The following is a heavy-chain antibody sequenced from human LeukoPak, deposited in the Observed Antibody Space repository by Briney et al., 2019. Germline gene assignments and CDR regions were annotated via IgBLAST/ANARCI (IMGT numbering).Heavy chain of an antibody. CDR2: IKNRADGGTT. J-gene: IGHJ4*02. CDR3: TTVSYSSNHYAYY. V-gene: IGHV3-15*01. CDR1: GFTFTNAW. D-gene: IGHD6-13*01. Sequence: PGGSLRLSCAASGFTFTNAWMSWVRQAPGRGLEWVGRIKNRADGGTTDYAAPVKDRFTISRDNSKNTVYLQMNSLKTDDTAVYYCTTVSYSSNHYAYYWGQGTLVTVSS.